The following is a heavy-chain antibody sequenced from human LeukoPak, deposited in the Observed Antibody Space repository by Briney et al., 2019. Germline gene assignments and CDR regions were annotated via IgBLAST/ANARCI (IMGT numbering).Heavy chain of an antibody. Sequence: SETLSLTCTVCGSSISRYYWSWIRQPPGKGLDWIGYSYYSGSTNYNPSLKSRVTISVDTSKNQFSLKLSSVTDADTAVYYCARHDFSITMVRGVHYYYYYGMDVWGQGTTVTVSS. CDR3: ARHDFSITMVRGVHYYYYYGMDV. CDR1: GSSISRYY. CDR2: SYYSGST. V-gene: IGHV4-59*08. J-gene: IGHJ6*02. D-gene: IGHD3-10*01.